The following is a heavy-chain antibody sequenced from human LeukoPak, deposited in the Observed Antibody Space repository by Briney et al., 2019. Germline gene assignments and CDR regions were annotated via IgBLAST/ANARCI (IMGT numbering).Heavy chain of an antibody. CDR3: ARDNGYSNNYYYYGMDV. Sequence: GASVKVSCKASGYTFTSYGISWVRQAPGQGLEWMGWISAYNGNTNYAQKLQGRVTMTTDTSTSTAYMELRSLRSDDTAVYYCARDNGYSNNYYYYGMDVWGQGTTVTVSS. J-gene: IGHJ6*02. V-gene: IGHV1-18*01. CDR1: GYTFTSYG. D-gene: IGHD4-11*01. CDR2: ISAYNGNT.